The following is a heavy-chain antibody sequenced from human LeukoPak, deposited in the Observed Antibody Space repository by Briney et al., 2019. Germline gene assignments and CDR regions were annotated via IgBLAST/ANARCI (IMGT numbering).Heavy chain of an antibody. Sequence: GASVKVSCKASGYTLTSYFIHWVRQAPGQELEWMGIINPSGGSTSYAQKFQGRVTMTRDTSTSTVYMELSSLRSEDTAVYYCARDQDWNYAFDIWGQGTMVTVSS. CDR3: ARDQDWNYAFDI. D-gene: IGHD1-7*01. J-gene: IGHJ3*02. CDR2: INPSGGST. CDR1: GYTLTSYF. V-gene: IGHV1-46*01.